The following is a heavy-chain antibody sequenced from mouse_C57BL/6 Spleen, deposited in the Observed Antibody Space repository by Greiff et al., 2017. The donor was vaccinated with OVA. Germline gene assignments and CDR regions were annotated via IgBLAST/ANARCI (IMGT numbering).Heavy chain of an antibody. CDR3: AKDYYINYHAMDY. Sequence: QVQLKQSGPGLVAPSQSLSITCTVSGFSLTSYGVSWVRQPPGKGLEWLGVIWGEGSTNYHSALISRLSTCKDNSKSQDFLKLHSLQTDDTATDNCAKDYYINYHAMDYWGQGTTLTVSS. J-gene: IGHJ4*01. CDR2: IWGEGST. CDR1: GFSLTSYG. D-gene: IGHD2-5*01. V-gene: IGHV2-3*01.